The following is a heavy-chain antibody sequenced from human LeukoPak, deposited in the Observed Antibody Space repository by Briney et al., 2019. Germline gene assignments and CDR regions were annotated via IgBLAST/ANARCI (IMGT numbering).Heavy chain of an antibody. CDR2: INHSGST. CDR1: GGSFSGYY. J-gene: IGHJ4*02. CDR3: ARMQEAVLLFDY. Sequence: SETLSLTCAVYGGSFSGYYWSWIRQPPGKGLEWIGEINHSGSTNYNPSLKSRVTISVDTSKNQFSLKLSSVTAADTAVYYCARMQEAVLLFDYWGQGTLVTVSS. V-gene: IGHV4-34*01.